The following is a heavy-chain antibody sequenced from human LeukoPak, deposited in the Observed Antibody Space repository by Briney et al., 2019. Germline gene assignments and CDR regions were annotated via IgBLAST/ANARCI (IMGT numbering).Heavy chain of an antibody. CDR2: VGSTGDTA. Sequence: PGGSLRLSCAASGFIFRGFAMSWVRQAPGKGLEWVSFVGSTGDTAYYADSVKGRFTISRDNSKNTLYLQMNSLRAEDTAIYYCAKDGDCFKGACYLHFDHWGQGTLVTVSS. D-gene: IGHD2-21*01. CDR1: GFIFRGFA. CDR3: AKDGDCFKGACYLHFDH. V-gene: IGHV3-23*01. J-gene: IGHJ4*02.